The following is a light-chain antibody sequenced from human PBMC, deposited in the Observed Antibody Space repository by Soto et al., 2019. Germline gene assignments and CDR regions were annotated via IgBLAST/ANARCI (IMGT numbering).Light chain of an antibody. CDR3: QQRGSSWPPWT. V-gene: IGKV3-11*01. CDR2: DAS. J-gene: IGKJ1*01. Sequence: EIVLTQSPATLSLSPGDRATLSCRASQSVSSYLAWYQQKPGQAPRLLIYDASKRATGIPARFSGSGSGTDFTLTISSLEPEDFAVYYCQQRGSSWPPWTFGQGTKVEIK. CDR1: QSVSSY.